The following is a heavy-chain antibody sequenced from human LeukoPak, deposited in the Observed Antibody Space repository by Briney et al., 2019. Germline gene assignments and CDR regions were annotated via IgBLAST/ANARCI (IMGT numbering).Heavy chain of an antibody. J-gene: IGHJ4*02. CDR2: ISGSGGIT. V-gene: IGHV3-23*01. D-gene: IGHD3-16*01. Sequence: GGSLRLSCAASGFTFSSSAMSWVRQAPGKGLEWVSTISGSGGITYYADSVKGRFTISRDNSKSTMYLQMNSLRADDSALYYCARSRGPNMLGGVHDYWGQGALVTVSS. CDR3: ARSRGPNMLGGVHDY. CDR1: GFTFSSSA.